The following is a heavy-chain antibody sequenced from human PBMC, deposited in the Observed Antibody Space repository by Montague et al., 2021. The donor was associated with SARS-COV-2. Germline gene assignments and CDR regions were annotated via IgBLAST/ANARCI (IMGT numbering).Heavy chain of an antibody. J-gene: IGHJ3*02. CDR1: GFSLSTSGMC. V-gene: IGHV2-70*01. D-gene: IGHD1-26*01. Sequence: VKPTQTLTLSCTFSGFSLSTSGMCVSWIRQPPGKALEWLALIDWDDDKYYSTSLRTRLTISKDTSKNQVVLTMTNMDPVDTATYYCARIWGATRGDAFDIWGQGTMVTVSS. CDR2: IDWDDDK. CDR3: ARIWGATRGDAFDI.